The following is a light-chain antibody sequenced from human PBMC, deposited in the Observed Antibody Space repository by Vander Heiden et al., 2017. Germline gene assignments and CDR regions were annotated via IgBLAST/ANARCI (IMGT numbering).Light chain of an antibody. CDR2: AAS. Sequence: DIQMTPSPSSLSASVGDRVTITCRASQSISSYLNWYQQKPGKAPKLLIYAASSLQSGVPSRFSGSGSGTDFTLTISSLQPEDFATYYCQQSYRTFSITFGRGTRLEMK. CDR3: QQSYRTFSIT. V-gene: IGKV1-39*01. CDR1: QSISSY. J-gene: IGKJ5*01.